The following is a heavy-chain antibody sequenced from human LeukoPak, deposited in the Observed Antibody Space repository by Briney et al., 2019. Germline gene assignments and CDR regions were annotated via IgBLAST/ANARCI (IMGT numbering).Heavy chain of an antibody. J-gene: IGHJ4*02. CDR3: ARGAYNSGGTHEN. CDR2: ISTSGNYI. V-gene: IGHV3-21*01. Sequence: PGGSLRLSCAASGFTFRDYSMNWVRQAPGKGLEWVSYISTSGNYIYYADSVKGRFTISRDNAKNSLYLQIHSLRAEDTALYYCARGAYNSGGTHENWGQGTLVTVSS. CDR1: GFTFRDYS. D-gene: IGHD3-22*01.